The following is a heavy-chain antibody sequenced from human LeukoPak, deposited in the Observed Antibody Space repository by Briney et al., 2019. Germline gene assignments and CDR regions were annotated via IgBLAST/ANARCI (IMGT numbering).Heavy chain of an antibody. V-gene: IGHV4-39*01. Sequence: SETLSLTCTVSGGSISSSSYYWGWIRQPPGKGLGWIGSIYYSGSTYYNPSLKSRVTISVDTSKNQFSLKLSSVTAADTAVYYCARGRGYCSSTRCYAYYFEYWGQGTLVTVSS. CDR2: IYYSGST. D-gene: IGHD2-2*01. CDR3: ARGRGYCSSTRCYAYYFEY. CDR1: GGSISSSSYY. J-gene: IGHJ4*02.